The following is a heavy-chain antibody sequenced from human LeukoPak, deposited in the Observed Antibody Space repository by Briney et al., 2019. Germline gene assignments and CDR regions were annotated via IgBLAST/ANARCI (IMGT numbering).Heavy chain of an antibody. V-gene: IGHV4-4*07. CDR3: ARENSGSYREFDY. Sequence: ASETLSLTCTVSGGSISSYYWSWIRQPAGKGLEWIGRIYTSGSTNYNASLKSRVSMSVDTSKNQFSLKLSSVTAADTTVFYCARENSGSYREFDYWGQGTLVTVSS. CDR1: GGSISSYY. J-gene: IGHJ4*02. CDR2: IYTSGST. D-gene: IGHD1-26*01.